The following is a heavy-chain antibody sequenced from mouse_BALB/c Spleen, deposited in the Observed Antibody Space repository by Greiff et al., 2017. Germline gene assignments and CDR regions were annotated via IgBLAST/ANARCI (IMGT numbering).Heavy chain of an antibody. Sequence: VQLLQSGPELGKPGAAVKISCKASGYSFTGYNLNWVKQSNGKSLEWIGHLDPYYGGTSYNQKFKGKATLTVDKSSSIAYMQLKSLTSEDSAVYYCSQEGPTGNWYFDVCGAGTTVSAS. CDR1: GYSFTGYN. CDR3: SQEGPTGNWYFDV. J-gene: IGHJ1*01. CDR2: LDPYYGGT. D-gene: IGHD4-1*02. V-gene: IGHV1-39*01.